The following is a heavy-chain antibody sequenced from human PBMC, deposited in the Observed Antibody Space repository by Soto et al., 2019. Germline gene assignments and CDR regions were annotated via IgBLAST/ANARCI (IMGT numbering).Heavy chain of an antibody. Sequence: PGGSLRLSCVVPGFTVSSYSMNWIRQAPGKGLEWVSSISSSSSYIYYADSVKGRFTISRDNAKNSLYLQMNSLRAEDTAVYYCARDPGYCSSTSCYSIGYYYYYGMDVWGQGTTVTVSS. CDR2: ISSSSSYI. CDR3: ARDPGYCSSTSCYSIGYYYYYGMDV. V-gene: IGHV3-21*01. J-gene: IGHJ6*02. D-gene: IGHD2-2*01. CDR1: GFTVSSYS.